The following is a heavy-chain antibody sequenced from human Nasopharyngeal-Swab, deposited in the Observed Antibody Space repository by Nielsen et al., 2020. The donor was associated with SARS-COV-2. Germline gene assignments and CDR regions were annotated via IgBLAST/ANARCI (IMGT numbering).Heavy chain of an antibody. CDR1: GYTLTELS. J-gene: IGHJ5*02. Sequence: SVKVSCKVSGYTLTELSMHWARQAPGKGLEWMGGFDPEDGETIYAQKFQGRVTMTEDTSTDTAYMELSSLRSEDTAVYYCATTAAAAGTSWFDPWGQGTLVTVSS. CDR2: FDPEDGET. V-gene: IGHV1-24*01. CDR3: ATTAAAAGTSWFDP. D-gene: IGHD6-13*01.